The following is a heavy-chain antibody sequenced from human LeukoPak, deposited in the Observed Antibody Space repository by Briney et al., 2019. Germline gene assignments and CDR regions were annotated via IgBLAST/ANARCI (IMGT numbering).Heavy chain of an antibody. V-gene: IGHV3-30*02. CDR3: AKSYGSGIYYYYMDV. CDR1: GFTFCSYG. J-gene: IGHJ6*03. CDR2: IRYDGSNK. D-gene: IGHD3-10*01. Sequence: GGSLRLSXAASGFTFCSYGMHWVRQAPGKGLEWVAFIRYDGSNKYYADSVKGRFTISRDNSKNTLYLQMNSLRAEDTAVYYCAKSYGSGIYYYYMDVWGKGTTVTVSS.